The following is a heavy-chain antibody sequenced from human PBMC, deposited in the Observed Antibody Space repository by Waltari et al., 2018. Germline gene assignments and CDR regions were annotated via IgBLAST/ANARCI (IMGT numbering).Heavy chain of an antibody. CDR3: AKAYYDVWSGYYVDAFDI. Sequence: EVQLLESGGGLVQPGGSLRLSCAASGFTFSSYAMSWVRQAPGKGLEWVSVIYSGGSTYYADSVKGRFTISRDNSKNTLYLQMNSLRAEDTAVYYCAKAYYDVWSGYYVDAFDIWGQGTMVTVSS. J-gene: IGHJ3*02. V-gene: IGHV3-23*03. CDR2: IYSGGST. D-gene: IGHD3-3*01. CDR1: GFTFSSYA.